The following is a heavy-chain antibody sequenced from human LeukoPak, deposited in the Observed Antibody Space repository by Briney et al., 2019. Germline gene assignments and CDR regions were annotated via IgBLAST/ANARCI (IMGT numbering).Heavy chain of an antibody. CDR3: ARGFWSGYGY. J-gene: IGHJ4*02. V-gene: IGHV3-11*04. CDR2: ISNDGTTI. D-gene: IGHD3-3*01. CDR1: GFTFSDHY. Sequence: GGSLRLSCVASGFTFSDHYMSWIRQAPGKGLEWLSYISNDGTTIYYADSVKGRFTISRDNAKNSLYLQMNSLRAEDTAVYYCARGFWSGYGYWGQGTLVTVSS.